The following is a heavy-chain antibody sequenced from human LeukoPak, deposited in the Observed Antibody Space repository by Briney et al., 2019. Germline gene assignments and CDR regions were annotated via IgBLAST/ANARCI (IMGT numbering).Heavy chain of an antibody. Sequence: GGSLRLSCAASGFTFSSHGMNWVRQAPEKGLEWVSGISPSGGITYYTDSVKGRFTISRDNSKNTVSLQMNSLRGEDTAVYYCAKDDAWGRYKHCGQGTLVTVSS. V-gene: IGHV3-23*01. J-gene: IGHJ1*01. CDR2: ISPSGGIT. D-gene: IGHD3-16*01. CDR3: AKDDAWGRYKH. CDR1: GFTFSSHG.